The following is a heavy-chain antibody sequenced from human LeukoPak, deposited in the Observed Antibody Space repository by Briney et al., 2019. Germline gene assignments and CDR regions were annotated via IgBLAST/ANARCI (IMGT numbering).Heavy chain of an antibody. CDR2: IRYDESDK. J-gene: IGHJ4*02. V-gene: IGHV3-30*02. Sequence: GGSLRLSCAASGFTFSRYGMHWVRQAPAKGLEWVAFIRYDESDKKYKDSVKGRFTVSKDNSKNTVSLQMNSLRFEDTAVYYCATYFYASGNYYNYIYYWGQGALVTVSS. D-gene: IGHD3-10*01. CDR3: ATYFYASGNYYNYIYY. CDR1: GFTFSRYG.